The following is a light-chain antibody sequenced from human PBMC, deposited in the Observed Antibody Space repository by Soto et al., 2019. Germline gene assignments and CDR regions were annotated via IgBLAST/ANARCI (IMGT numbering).Light chain of an antibody. CDR3: AAWDDSLSGVV. CDR2: ISD. J-gene: IGLJ2*01. Sequence: QSVLTQPPSASGTPGQRVTISCSGSSSNIGSNTVNWYQHVPGTAPKLLIYISDQRPSGVPDRFSGSTSGTSASLAISGLQSEDEADYYCAAWDDSLSGVVFGGGTKLTVL. CDR1: SSNIGSNT. V-gene: IGLV1-44*01.